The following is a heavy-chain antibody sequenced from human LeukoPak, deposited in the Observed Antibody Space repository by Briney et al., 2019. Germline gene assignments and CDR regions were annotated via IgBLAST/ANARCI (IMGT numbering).Heavy chain of an antibody. CDR2: ISSSGSTI. CDR3: ATLGAVAGPPRSGFDP. CDR1: GFTFSDYY. D-gene: IGHD6-19*01. V-gene: IGHV3-11*04. J-gene: IGHJ5*02. Sequence: GGSLRLSCAASGFTFSDYYMSWIRQAPGKGLEWVSYISSSGSTIYYADSVKGRFTISRDNSKNTLYLQMNSLRLEDTAVYYCATLGAVAGPPRSGFDPWGQGTLVTVSS.